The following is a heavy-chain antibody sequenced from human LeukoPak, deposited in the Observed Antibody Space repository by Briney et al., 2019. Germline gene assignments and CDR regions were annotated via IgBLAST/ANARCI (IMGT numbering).Heavy chain of an antibody. J-gene: IGHJ6*03. D-gene: IGHD2-21*02. CDR3: ARNGFRTYCGTGCYSDYMDV. CDR1: GSSVSRES. CDR2: IYDTGST. V-gene: IGHV4-4*07. Sequence: SETLSLTCTVSGSSVSRESWTWIRQPAGKGLEWIGYIYDTGSTTYNPSLQSRLTMSVDTSKNQFSLKLTSVTAADTAVYYCARNGFRTYCGTGCYSDYMDVWGKGATVTVSS.